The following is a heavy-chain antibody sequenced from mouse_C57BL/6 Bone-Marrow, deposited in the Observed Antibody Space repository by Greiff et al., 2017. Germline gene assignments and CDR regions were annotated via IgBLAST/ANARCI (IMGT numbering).Heavy chain of an antibody. J-gene: IGHJ4*01. CDR1: GYTFTSYW. Sequence: QVQLQQPGAELVKPGASVKMSCKASGYTFTSYWITWVKQRPGQGLEWIGDIYPGSGSTNYNEKFKSKATLTVDTSSSTAYMQLSSLTSEDSAVYYCARRQLRLPSYYYAMDYWGQGTSVTVSS. CDR2: IYPGSGST. CDR3: ARRQLRLPSYYYAMDY. D-gene: IGHD3-2*02. V-gene: IGHV1-55*01.